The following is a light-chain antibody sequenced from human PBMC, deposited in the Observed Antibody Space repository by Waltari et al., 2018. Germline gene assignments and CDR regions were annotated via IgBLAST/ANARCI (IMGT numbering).Light chain of an antibody. J-gene: IGLJ2*01. Sequence: QSALAQPPSASGSPGQSVTISCTGTSNDIGRYNYVSWYQQRPGKAPKLIIYEVNKRPSGVPDRFAGSKSGNTASLTVSGLQTEDEADYYCGSVGASIPFAGGTKLTVL. V-gene: IGLV2-8*01. CDR2: EVN. CDR1: SNDIGRYNY. CDR3: GSVGASIP.